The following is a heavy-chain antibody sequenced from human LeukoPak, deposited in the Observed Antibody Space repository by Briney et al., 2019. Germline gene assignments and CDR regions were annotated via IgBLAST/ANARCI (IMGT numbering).Heavy chain of an antibody. V-gene: IGHV3-30*04. Sequence: PGKSLRLSCAASGFTFSSYSIHWVRQPLGKGLEWVALISYDGRSKYYADSVNGRFTISRDNSKNTLYLQMNSLRAEDTAVYYCAKDRSRGGVRYVYYFDYWGQGTLVTVSS. J-gene: IGHJ4*02. CDR1: GFTFSSYS. D-gene: IGHD1-1*01. CDR3: AKDRSRGGVRYVYYFDY. CDR2: ISYDGRSK.